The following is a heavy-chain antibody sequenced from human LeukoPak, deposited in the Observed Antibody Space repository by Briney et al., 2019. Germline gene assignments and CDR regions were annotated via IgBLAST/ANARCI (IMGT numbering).Heavy chain of an antibody. CDR2: ISYDGSNK. J-gene: IGHJ4*02. Sequence: GGSLRLSCAASGFTFSSYAMHWVRQAPGKGLEWVAVISYDGSNKYYADSVKGRFTISRDNSKNTLYLLMNSLRAEDTAVYYCAREGIGGIRYFDWLSGLTIDYWGQGTLVTVSS. V-gene: IGHV3-30-3*01. CDR1: GFTFSSYA. D-gene: IGHD3-9*01. CDR3: AREGIGGIRYFDWLSGLTIDY.